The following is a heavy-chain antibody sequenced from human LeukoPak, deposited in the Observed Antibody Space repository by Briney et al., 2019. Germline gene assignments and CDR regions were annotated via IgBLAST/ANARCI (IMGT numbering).Heavy chain of an antibody. D-gene: IGHD3-22*01. CDR1: GGSFSGYY. J-gene: IGHJ4*02. Sequence: PETLSLTCAVYGGSFSGYYWSWIRQPPGKGLEWIGEINHSGSTNYNPSLKSRVTISVDTSKNQFSLKLSSVTAADTAVYYCARAGTYYYDSSGYSAASQQYYFDYWGQGTLVTVSS. V-gene: IGHV4-34*01. CDR3: ARAGTYYYDSSGYSAASQQYYFDY. CDR2: INHSGST.